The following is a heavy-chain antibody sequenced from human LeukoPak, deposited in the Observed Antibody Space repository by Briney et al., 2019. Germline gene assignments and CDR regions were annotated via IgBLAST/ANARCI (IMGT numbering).Heavy chain of an antibody. D-gene: IGHD6-19*01. CDR1: GFTFSSYW. J-gene: IGHJ4*02. CDR3: ARGISSVAGDY. V-gene: IGHV3-74*01. Sequence: GGSLRLSCAASGFTFSSYWMHWVRQAPGKGLVWVSRINSDGSSTGYADSVKGRFTISRDNAKNTLYLQMNSLRAEDTAVYYCARGISSVAGDYWGQGTLVTVSS. CDR2: INSDGSST.